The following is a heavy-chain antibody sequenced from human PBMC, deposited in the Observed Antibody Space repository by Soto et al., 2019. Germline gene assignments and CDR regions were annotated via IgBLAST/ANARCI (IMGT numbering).Heavy chain of an antibody. CDR1: GYTFTSYG. CDR2: ISAYNGNT. D-gene: IGHD3-10*01. V-gene: IGHV1-18*01. CDR3: ARLYGSGSYSLTEGDY. J-gene: IGHJ4*02. Sequence: ASVKVSCKASGYTFTSYGISWVQQAPGQGLEWMGWISAYNGNTNYAQKLQGRVTISVDTSKNQFSLKLSSVTAADTAVYYCARLYGSGSYSLTEGDYWGQGTLVTVSS.